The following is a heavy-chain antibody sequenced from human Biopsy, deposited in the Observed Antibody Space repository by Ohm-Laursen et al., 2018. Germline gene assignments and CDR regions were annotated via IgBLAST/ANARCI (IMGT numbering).Heavy chain of an antibody. V-gene: IGHV3-7*01. CDR3: VRGRSLDD. CDR1: FCTLSRHS. CDR2: INQDGSED. Sequence: SLRLSFAPSFCTLSRHSMNWVREAPGRGLEWVAMINQDGSEDYYVNSEKGRFSISRDNAQKSLDLQVNSLRAEDTAVYYCVRGRSLDDWGQGTLVTVSS. J-gene: IGHJ4*02.